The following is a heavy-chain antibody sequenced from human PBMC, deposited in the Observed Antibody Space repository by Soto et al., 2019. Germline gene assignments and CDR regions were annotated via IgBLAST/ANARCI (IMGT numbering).Heavy chain of an antibody. CDR2: IGSNGAST. V-gene: IGHV3-64D*06. CDR1: GFTFSQSA. Sequence: GGSLRLSCSASGFTFSQSAMHWVRQAPGKGLEYVAAIGSNGASTFYPGSVKGRFIISRDNSKNTLFLQMNTLRPDDTAVYYCGGGGGAYAGSSLWFDSWGQGTLVTVSS. CDR3: GGGGGAYAGSSLWFDS. J-gene: IGHJ5*01. D-gene: IGHD3-16*01.